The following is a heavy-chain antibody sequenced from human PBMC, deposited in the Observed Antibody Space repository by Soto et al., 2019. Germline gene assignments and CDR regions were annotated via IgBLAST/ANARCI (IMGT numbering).Heavy chain of an antibody. J-gene: IGHJ4*02. CDR3: GRGGTPIDY. Sequence: ASVKVSCDAXGXTXXXXXXXXVRQAPGQGLEWMGWLSAYNGNTNYAQKFQGRVTMTTDTSTSTAYMEXRSLRFDDTAVYYCGRGGTPIDYWGQGTLVTVSS. D-gene: IGHD3-16*01. CDR1: GXTXXXXX. CDR2: LSAYNGNT. V-gene: IGHV1-18*01.